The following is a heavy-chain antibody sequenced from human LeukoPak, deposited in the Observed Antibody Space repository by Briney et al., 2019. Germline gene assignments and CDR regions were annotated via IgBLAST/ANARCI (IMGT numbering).Heavy chain of an antibody. CDR1: GFTFSSYG. CDR2: ISGSGGST. V-gene: IGHV3-23*01. Sequence: GGSLRLSCAASGFTFSSYGMSWVRQAPGKGLEWVSAISGSGGSTYYADSVKGRFTISRDNSKNTLYLQVNSLRAEDTAVYYCAKTDVLLWFGELSPPFNFEYWGQGTLVTVSS. CDR3: AKTDVLLWFGELSPPFNFEY. J-gene: IGHJ4*02. D-gene: IGHD3-10*01.